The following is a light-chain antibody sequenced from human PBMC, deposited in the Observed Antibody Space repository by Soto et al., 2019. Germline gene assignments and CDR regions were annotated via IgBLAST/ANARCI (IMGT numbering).Light chain of an antibody. CDR1: SSNIGAGYD. Sequence: QSVLTQPPSVSGAPGQRVTISCTGSSSNIGAGYDVHWYQQLPGTAPKLLIYGNSNRPSGVPDRFSGSKSGTSASLTITGLQAEDEADYYCQPYDSFLSALFGGGTKLTVL. CDR2: GNS. CDR3: QPYDSFLSAL. V-gene: IGLV1-40*01. J-gene: IGLJ3*02.